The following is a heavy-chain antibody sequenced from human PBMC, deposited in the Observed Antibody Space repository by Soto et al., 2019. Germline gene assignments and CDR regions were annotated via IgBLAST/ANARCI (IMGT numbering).Heavy chain of an antibody. J-gene: IGHJ4*02. D-gene: IGHD6-13*01. CDR3: AYSSTPFDY. V-gene: IGHV3-23*01. CDR1: GFPFSSYS. CDR2: ISGGGGST. Sequence: PGGSLRLSCAASGFPFSSYSMNWVRQAPGKGLEWVSAISGGGGSTYYADSVKGRFTISRDNSKNTLYLQMNSLRAEDTAVYYCAYSSTPFDYWGQGTLVTVSS.